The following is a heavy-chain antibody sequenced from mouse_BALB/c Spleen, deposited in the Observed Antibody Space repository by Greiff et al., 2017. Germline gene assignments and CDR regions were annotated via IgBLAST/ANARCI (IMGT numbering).Heavy chain of an antibody. CDR3: ARGSMITTAWFAY. CDR1: GDSITSGY. CDR2: ISYSGST. D-gene: IGHD2-4*01. Sequence: EVQRVESGPSLVKPSQTLSLTCSVTGDSITSGYWNWIRKFPGNKLEYMGYISYSGSTYYNPSLKSRISITRDTSKNQYYLQLNSVTTEDTATYYCARGSMITTAWFAYWGQGTLVTVSA. V-gene: IGHV3-8*02. J-gene: IGHJ3*01.